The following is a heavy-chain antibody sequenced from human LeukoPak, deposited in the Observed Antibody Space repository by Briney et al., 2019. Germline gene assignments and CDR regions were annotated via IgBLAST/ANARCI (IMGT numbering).Heavy chain of an antibody. CDR1: GYSFTSYW. D-gene: IGHD3-10*01. CDR2: IYPADSDT. Sequence: GESLKISCKGSGYSFTSYWIGWVRQMPGKGLEWMGIIYPADSDTRYSPSFQGQVTISADKSVTTAYLQWSSLKASDTAMYYCARHYWNYGSGSYYFDDWGQGTLVTVSS. CDR3: ARHYWNYGSGSYYFDD. V-gene: IGHV5-51*01. J-gene: IGHJ4*02.